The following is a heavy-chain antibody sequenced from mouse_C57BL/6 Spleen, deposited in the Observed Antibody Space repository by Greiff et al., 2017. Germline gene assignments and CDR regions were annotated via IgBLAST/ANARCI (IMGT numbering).Heavy chain of an antibody. CDR2: LYPGDGDT. CDR1: GYAFSSSW. V-gene: IGHV1-82*01. Sequence: QVQLQQSGPELVKPGASVKISCKASGYAFSSSWMNWVKQRPGKGLEWIGRLYPGDGDTNYNGKFKGKATLTADKSSSTAYMQLSSLTSEDSAVYFCARDYGSYFDYWGRDTTLTFSS. J-gene: IGHJ2*01. D-gene: IGHD1-1*01. CDR3: ARDYGSYFDY.